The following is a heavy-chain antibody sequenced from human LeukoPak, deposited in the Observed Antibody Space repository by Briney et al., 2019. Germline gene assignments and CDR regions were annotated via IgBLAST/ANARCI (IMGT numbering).Heavy chain of an antibody. Sequence: PGGSLRLSCAASGFTFSSYGMHWVRQVPGKGLEWVALISYDGGNKYYADSVKGRFTISRDNSKNTLYLQMSSLRAEDTAVYYCARAIPGDVWGQGTTVTVSS. D-gene: IGHD2-2*02. CDR3: ARAIPGDV. CDR2: ISYDGGNK. CDR1: GFTFSSYG. V-gene: IGHV3-33*05. J-gene: IGHJ6*02.